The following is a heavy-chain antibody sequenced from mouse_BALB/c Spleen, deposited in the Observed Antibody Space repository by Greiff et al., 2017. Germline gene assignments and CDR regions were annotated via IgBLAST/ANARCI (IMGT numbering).Heavy chain of an antibody. CDR1: GFTFSSYT. CDR2: ISNGGGST. J-gene: IGHJ3*01. Sequence: EVQVVESGGGLVQPGGSLKLSCAASGFTFSSYTMSWVRQTPEKRLEWVAYISNGGGSTYYPDTVKGRFTISRDNAKNTLYLQMSSLKSEDTAMYYCARQNEGAWCAYWGQGTLVTVSA. CDR3: ARQNEGAWCAY. V-gene: IGHV5-12-2*01.